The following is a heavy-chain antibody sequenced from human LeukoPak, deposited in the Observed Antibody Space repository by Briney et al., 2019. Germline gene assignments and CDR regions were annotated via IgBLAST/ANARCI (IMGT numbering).Heavy chain of an antibody. D-gene: IGHD3/OR15-3a*01. CDR2: ISSSGSTI. Sequence: PGGSLRLSCAASGFTFSNAWMSWVRQAPGKGLEWVSYISSSGSTIYYADSVKGRFTISRDNAKNSLYLQMNSLRAEDTAVYYCAREMDWESTDYYYYGMDVWGQGTTVTVSS. J-gene: IGHJ6*02. V-gene: IGHV3-11*01. CDR3: AREMDWESTDYYYYGMDV. CDR1: GFTFSNAW.